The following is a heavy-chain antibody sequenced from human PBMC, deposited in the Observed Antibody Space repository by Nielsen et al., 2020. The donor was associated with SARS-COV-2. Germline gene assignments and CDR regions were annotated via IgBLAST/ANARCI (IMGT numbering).Heavy chain of an antibody. CDR3: ARGPVSDEYGETVD. V-gene: IGHV4-31*03. CDR2: VYTSGRT. Sequence: LSLTCTVSGGSISSGTYYWSWIRQHPGKGLEWIGYVYTSGRTFYNPSLKSRVAISEDTSKNQFSLNLNSVTAADTAVYFCARGPVSDEYGETVDWGQGTLVTVSS. D-gene: IGHD4-17*01. J-gene: IGHJ4*02. CDR1: GGSISSGTYY.